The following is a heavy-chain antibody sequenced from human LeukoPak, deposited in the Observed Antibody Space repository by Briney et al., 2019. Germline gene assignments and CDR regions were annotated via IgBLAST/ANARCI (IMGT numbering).Heavy chain of an antibody. V-gene: IGHV3-23*01. CDR3: AKAELGVDTFFDY. CDR1: GFTFNTYS. D-gene: IGHD3-3*01. CDR2: LSGSGAGT. Sequence: PGGSLRLSCVASGFTFNTYSMHWVRQAPGRGLEWVATLSGSGAGTYYSDSVQGRFTISRDNSKRTLFLQMNSLRAEDTAFYYCAKAELGVDTFFDYWGQGTLVTVSS. J-gene: IGHJ4*02.